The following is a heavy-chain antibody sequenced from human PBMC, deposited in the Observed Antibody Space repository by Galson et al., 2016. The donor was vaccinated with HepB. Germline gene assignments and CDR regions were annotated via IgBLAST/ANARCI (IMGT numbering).Heavy chain of an antibody. Sequence: TLSLTCTVSGDSITSGGYYWSWVRQHPGKGQEWIGYIYHSGSAYYNPSLKSRLSMSVDTSKNQFSLKLNSLAAADTAIYYCVRDRRLQGLDYWGQGILVTVSS. CDR2: IYHSGSA. CDR3: VRDRRLQGLDY. CDR1: GDSITSGGYY. J-gene: IGHJ4*02. D-gene: IGHD5-24*01. V-gene: IGHV4-31*03.